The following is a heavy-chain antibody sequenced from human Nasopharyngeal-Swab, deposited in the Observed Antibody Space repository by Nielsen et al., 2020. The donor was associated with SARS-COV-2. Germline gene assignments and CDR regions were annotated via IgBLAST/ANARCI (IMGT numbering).Heavy chain of an antibody. CDR1: GFSFSVYG. Sequence: GESLKISCAASGFSFSVYGMHWVRQAPGKGLEWVSAISGSGGSTYYADSVKGRFTISRDNSKNTLYLQMNSLRAEDTAVYYCAKVMSYYGPGSYFYYYYYGMDVWGQGTTVTVSS. CDR3: AKVMSYYGPGSYFYYYYYGMDV. J-gene: IGHJ6*02. CDR2: ISGSGGST. D-gene: IGHD3-10*01. V-gene: IGHV3-23*01.